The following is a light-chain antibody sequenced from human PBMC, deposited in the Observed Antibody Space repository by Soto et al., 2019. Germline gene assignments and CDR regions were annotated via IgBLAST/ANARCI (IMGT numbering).Light chain of an antibody. CDR1: QAMSTY. Sequence: DIQLTQSPSFLSAFVGDTVTITCRASQAMSTYLAWYQQKPGKVPKLLIRSASTLQSGVPPRFIGGASGTEFTLTISTLQPDDSGIYYCQQLNGYQLAFGGGTNVEIK. CDR3: QQLNGYQLA. CDR2: SAS. V-gene: IGKV1-9*01. J-gene: IGKJ4*01.